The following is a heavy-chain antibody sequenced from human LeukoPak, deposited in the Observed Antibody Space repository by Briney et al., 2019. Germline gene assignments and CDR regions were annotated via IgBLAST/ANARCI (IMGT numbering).Heavy chain of an antibody. J-gene: IGHJ4*02. CDR1: GFTFSSYA. Sequence: GGSLRLSCAASGFTFSSYAMHWVRQAPGKGLEWVAVISYDGSNKYYADSVKGRFTISRDNSKNTLYLQMNSLRAEDTAVYYCARNGYDFWSHLNYWGQGTLVTVSS. D-gene: IGHD3-3*01. V-gene: IGHV3-30-3*01. CDR3: ARNGYDFWSHLNY. CDR2: ISYDGSNK.